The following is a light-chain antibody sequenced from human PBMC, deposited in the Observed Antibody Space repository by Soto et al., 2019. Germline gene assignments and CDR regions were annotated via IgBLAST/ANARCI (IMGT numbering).Light chain of an antibody. Sequence: DIVMTQSPSTLAVAPWDTSTLSFRASQSLGDNLAWYQQKPGQAPRLLIFRASSRAKGVPARFSGSGSGTDFTLTISRLEPEDFALYYCQQYGSSPKTFGQGTKVDIK. V-gene: IGKV3-20*01. CDR1: QSLGDN. CDR2: RAS. CDR3: QQYGSSPKT. J-gene: IGKJ1*01.